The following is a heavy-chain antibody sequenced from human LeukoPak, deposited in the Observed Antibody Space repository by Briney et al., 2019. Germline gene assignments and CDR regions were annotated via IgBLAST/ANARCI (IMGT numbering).Heavy chain of an antibody. Sequence: SETLSLTCTVSGDSVSTYYWSWIRQPPGKGLEWIGHIYYSGNTNYNPSLKSRVTTSVDTSKNQFSLKLSSVTAADTAVYYCARFPGGAEYRHYYYMDVWGTGTTVTVSS. J-gene: IGHJ6*03. CDR1: GDSVSTYY. V-gene: IGHV4-59*02. CDR2: IYYSGNT. D-gene: IGHD1-14*01. CDR3: ARFPGGAEYRHYYYMDV.